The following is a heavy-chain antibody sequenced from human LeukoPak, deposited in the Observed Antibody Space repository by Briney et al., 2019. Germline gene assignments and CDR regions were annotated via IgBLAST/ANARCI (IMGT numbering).Heavy chain of an antibody. D-gene: IGHD2-2*01. CDR3: AKRTYCSSTSCLPPYYYYYYRDV. V-gene: IGHV3-23*01. Sequence: GGSLRLSCAASGFTFSSYAMSWVRQAPGKGLEWVSAISGSGGSTYYADSVKGRFTISRDNSKNTLYLQMNSLRAEDTAVYYCAKRTYCSSTSCLPPYYYYYYRDVGGKGTTVTVSS. CDR2: ISGSGGST. CDR1: GFTFSSYA. J-gene: IGHJ6*03.